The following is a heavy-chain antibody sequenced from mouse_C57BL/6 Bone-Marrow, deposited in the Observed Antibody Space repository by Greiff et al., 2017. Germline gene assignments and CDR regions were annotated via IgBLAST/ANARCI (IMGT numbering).Heavy chain of an antibody. CDR3: AREGDGYCFDY. J-gene: IGHJ2*01. D-gene: IGHD2-3*01. V-gene: IGHV1-55*01. CDR1: GYTFTSYW. Sequence: QVQLKQPGAELVKPGASVKMSCKASGYTFTSYWITWVKQRPGQGLEWIGDIYPGSGSTNYNEKFKSKATLTVDTSSSAAYMQRSSLTSEDSAVYYCAREGDGYCFDYWGQGTTLTVSS. CDR2: IYPGSGST.